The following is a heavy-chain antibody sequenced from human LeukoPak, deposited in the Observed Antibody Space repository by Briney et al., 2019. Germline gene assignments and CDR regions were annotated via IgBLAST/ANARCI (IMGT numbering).Heavy chain of an antibody. CDR1: GGTFSSYA. CDR2: IIPIFGTA. V-gene: IGHV1-69*13. J-gene: IGHJ5*02. CDR3: AVPYYYDSSGYYSP. D-gene: IGHD3-22*01. Sequence: ASVKVSCKASGGTFSSYAISWVRQAPGQGLEWMGGIIPIFGTANYAQKFQGRVTITADESTSTAYMELSSLRSEDTAVYYCAVPYYYDSSGYYSPWGQGTLVTVSS.